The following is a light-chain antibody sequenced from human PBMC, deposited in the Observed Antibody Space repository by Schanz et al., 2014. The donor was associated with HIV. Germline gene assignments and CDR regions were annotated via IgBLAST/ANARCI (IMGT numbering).Light chain of an antibody. CDR2: RNN. V-gene: IGLV1-47*01. CDR3: ASWDDSLNGPYVV. J-gene: IGLJ2*01. Sequence: QSVLTQPPSASGTPGQRVTISCSGSSSNIGSNYVYWYQQFPGTAPKLLIYRNNQRPSGVPDRFSGSKSGTSASLAISGLQSEDEADYYCASWDDSLNGPYVVFGGGTKLTVL. CDR1: SSNIGSNY.